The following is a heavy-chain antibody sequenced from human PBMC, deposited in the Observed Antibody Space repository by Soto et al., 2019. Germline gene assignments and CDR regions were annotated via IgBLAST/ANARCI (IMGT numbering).Heavy chain of an antibody. CDR1: GFTFSSYA. CDR2: ISYDGSNK. D-gene: IGHD3-16*01. Sequence: GGSLRLSCAASGFTFSSYAMHWVRQAPGKGLEWVAVISYDGSNKYYADSVKGRFTISRDNSKNTLYLQMNSLRAEDTAVYYCARGLITSTHRGIDYWGQGTLVTVSS. J-gene: IGHJ4*02. CDR3: ARGLITSTHRGIDY. V-gene: IGHV3-30-3*01.